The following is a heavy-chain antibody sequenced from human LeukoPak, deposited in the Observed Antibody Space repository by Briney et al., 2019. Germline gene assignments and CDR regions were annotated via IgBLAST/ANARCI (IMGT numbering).Heavy chain of an antibody. CDR3: AKVRTYFYHGLDV. J-gene: IGHJ6*02. D-gene: IGHD1-14*01. CDR2: ISGTTSGT. CDR1: GFTFSSYA. V-gene: IGHV3-23*01. Sequence: GGSLRLSCAASGFTFSSYAITWVRQAPGKGLEWVSGISGTTSGTYYADSVKGRFTISRDNSKNTLFLQVNSLRAEDTAVYYCAKVRTYFYHGLDVWGQGTTVTVSS.